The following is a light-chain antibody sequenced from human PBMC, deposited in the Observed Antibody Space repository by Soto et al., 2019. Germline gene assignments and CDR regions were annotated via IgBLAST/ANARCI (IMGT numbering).Light chain of an antibody. Sequence: EIVMTQSPAALSVSPGERATLSCRASQSVGSNVAWYQQKPGQAPRLLIYGASTRDTGVPARFSGSGSETEFTLTISSLQSEDFAIYCCQKFDQWPWTFGQGTKVEIK. CDR3: QKFDQWPWT. CDR2: GAS. J-gene: IGKJ1*01. CDR1: QSVGSN. V-gene: IGKV3-15*01.